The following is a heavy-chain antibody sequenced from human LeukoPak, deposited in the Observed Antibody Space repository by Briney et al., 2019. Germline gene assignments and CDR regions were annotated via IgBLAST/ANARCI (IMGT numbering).Heavy chain of an antibody. CDR2: IYHSGST. V-gene: IGHV4-61*01. CDR1: GGSVSSGSYY. D-gene: IGHD6-13*01. Sequence: SETLSLTCTVSGGSVSSGSYYWSWIRQPPGKGLEWIGYIYHSGSTNYNPSLKSRVTISVDTSKNQFSLKLSSVTAADTAVYYCATFSSSWAYYYYGMDVWGQGTTVTVSS. CDR3: ATFSSSWAYYYYGMDV. J-gene: IGHJ6*02.